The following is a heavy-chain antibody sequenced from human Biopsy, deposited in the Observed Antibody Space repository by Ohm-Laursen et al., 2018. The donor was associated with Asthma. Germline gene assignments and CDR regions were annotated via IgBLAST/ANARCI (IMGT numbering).Heavy chain of an antibody. J-gene: IGHJ4*02. V-gene: IGHV4-61*01. Sequence: SDTLSLTCAVSGGSVSSGNNSWSWIRQPPGKGLDLIGYIYYTGSTNYNPSLKSRVTLSVDTSNNQFSLKLSSVTAADTAFYYCARVWAGGFDSWGQGTLVTVSS. CDR1: GGSVSSGNNS. CDR2: IYYTGST. D-gene: IGHD6-19*01. CDR3: ARVWAGGFDS.